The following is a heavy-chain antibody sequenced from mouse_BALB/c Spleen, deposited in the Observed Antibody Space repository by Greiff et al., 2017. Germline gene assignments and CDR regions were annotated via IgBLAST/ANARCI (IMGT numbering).Heavy chain of an antibody. CDR3: TRDQDGFDY. Sequence: EVQVVESGGGLVKPGGSLKLSCAASGFTFSSYTMSWVRQTPEKRLEWVATISSGGSYTYYPDSVKGRFTISRDNAKNTLYLQMSSLKSEDTAMYYCTRDQDGFDYWGQGTTLTVSS. J-gene: IGHJ2*01. CDR1: GFTFSSYT. D-gene: IGHD3-2*02. CDR2: ISSGGSYT. V-gene: IGHV5-6-4*01.